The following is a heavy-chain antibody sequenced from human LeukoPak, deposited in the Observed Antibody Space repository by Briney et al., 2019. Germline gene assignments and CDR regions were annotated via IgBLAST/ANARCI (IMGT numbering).Heavy chain of an antibody. V-gene: IGHV4-34*12. J-gene: IGHJ6*02. CDR3: ASGISGSWFVLDV. Sequence: PSQTLFLTCTVSGDSISRGGYYWTWIRQAPGKGLEWIGEIIHTGTTNYNPSLQSRVTISLDTSNNQFSLTLSSVTAADTAVYYCASGISGSWFVLDVWGPGATVTVSS. D-gene: IGHD6-13*01. CDR2: IIHTGTT. CDR1: GDSISRGGYY.